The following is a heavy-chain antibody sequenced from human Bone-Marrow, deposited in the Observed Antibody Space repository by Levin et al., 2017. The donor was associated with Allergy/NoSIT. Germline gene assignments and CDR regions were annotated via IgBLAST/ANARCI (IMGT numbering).Heavy chain of an antibody. CDR1: GFSLSTSGMF. CDR2: IDWDDDK. J-gene: IGHJ4*02. D-gene: IGHD3-16*01. V-gene: IGHV2-70*11. Sequence: QTLSLTCTFSGFSLSTSGMFITWIRQPPGKALEWLARIDWDDDKYYSTSLKTRLTISKDTSKNQVVLSMTNMDPVDTATYYCARNPPDYVWGLDYWGQGTLVTVSS. CDR3: ARNPPDYVWGLDY.